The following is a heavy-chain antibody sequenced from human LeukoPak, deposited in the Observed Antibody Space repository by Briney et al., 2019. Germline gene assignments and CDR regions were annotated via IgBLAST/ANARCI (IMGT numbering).Heavy chain of an antibody. CDR1: GYTFTGYY. CDR3: ASTYYYDSSGYYILFDY. D-gene: IGHD3-22*01. CDR2: IIPILGIA. V-gene: IGHV1-69*02. J-gene: IGHJ4*02. Sequence: GASVKVSCNASGYTFTGYYMHWVRQAPGQGLEWMGRIIPILGIANYAQKFQGRVTITADKSTSTAYMELSSLRSEDTAVYYCASTYYYDSSGYYILFDYWGQGTLVTVSS.